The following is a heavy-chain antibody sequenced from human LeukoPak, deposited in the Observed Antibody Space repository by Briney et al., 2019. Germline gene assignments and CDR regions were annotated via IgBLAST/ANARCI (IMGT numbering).Heavy chain of an antibody. CDR3: AKDKFRQGALGGEGEWCDP. D-gene: IGHD3-16*01. CDR1: GSTFSSYA. V-gene: IGHV3-23*01. Sequence: PGGSLRHSCAASGSTFSSYAMSWVRQAPGKGLEWVSAISGSGGSTYYADSVKGRFTISRDNSKNTLYLQMNSLRAEDTAVYYCAKDKFRQGALGGEGEWCDPWGQGTLVTVSS. J-gene: IGHJ5*02. CDR2: ISGSGGST.